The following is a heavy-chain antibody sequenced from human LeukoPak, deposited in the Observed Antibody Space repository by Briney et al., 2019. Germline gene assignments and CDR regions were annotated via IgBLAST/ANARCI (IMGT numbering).Heavy chain of an antibody. CDR3: ARGRYCNGGSCYCDF. CDR1: GFTFSSYE. D-gene: IGHD2-15*01. CDR2: ISSSGSTI. Sequence: GGSLRLSCAASGFTFSSYEMNWVRQAPGKGLEWVSYISSSGSTIYYADSVKGRFTISRDNAKNSLYPQMNSLRAEDTAVYYCARGRYCNGGSCYCDFWGQGTLVIVSS. J-gene: IGHJ4*02. V-gene: IGHV3-48*03.